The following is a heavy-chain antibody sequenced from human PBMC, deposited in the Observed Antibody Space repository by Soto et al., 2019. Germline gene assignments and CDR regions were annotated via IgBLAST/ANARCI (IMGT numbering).Heavy chain of an antibody. J-gene: IGHJ4*02. V-gene: IGHV1-18*01. CDR2: INTYNGKT. Sequence: QVQLLQSGAEVMKPGASVKVSCKASGYTFTNFGISWVRQAPGQGLEWMGWINTYNGKTNYAQKLQGRATLTTDTSTSTAYMELRSLTSDDTDIYYCCSSQVPTSFDYWGQGALVTVSS. CDR1: GYTFTNFG. CDR3: CSSQVPTSFDY. D-gene: IGHD2-15*01.